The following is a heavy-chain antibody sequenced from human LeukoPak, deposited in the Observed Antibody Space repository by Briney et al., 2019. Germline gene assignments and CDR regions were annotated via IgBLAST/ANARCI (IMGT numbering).Heavy chain of an antibody. J-gene: IGHJ3*02. CDR2: FDPEDGET. D-gene: IGHD6-13*01. CDR3: ATSHLGIAAAGPANDAFDI. CDR1: GYTLTELS. Sequence: ASVKVSCKVSGYTLTELSMHWVRQAPGKGLEWMGGFDPEDGETIYAQKFQGRVTMTEDTSTDTAYMELSSPRSEDTAVYYCATSHLGIAAAGPANDAFDIWGQGTMVTVSS. V-gene: IGHV1-24*01.